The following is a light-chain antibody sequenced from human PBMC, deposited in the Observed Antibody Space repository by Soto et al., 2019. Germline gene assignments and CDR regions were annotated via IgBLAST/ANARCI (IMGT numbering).Light chain of an antibody. CDR3: QQSYSSPPT. V-gene: IGKV4-1*01. Sequence: DIVMTQSPDSLAVSLGERATINCKSSQSVLHSSNNKNTLAWYQQKPGKAPKLLIFAASSLQSGVPSRFSGSRSGPDFTLTISSLQPEDFATYYCQQSYSSPPTFGQGTKVDI. CDR2: AAS. CDR1: QSVLHSSNNKNT. J-gene: IGKJ1*01.